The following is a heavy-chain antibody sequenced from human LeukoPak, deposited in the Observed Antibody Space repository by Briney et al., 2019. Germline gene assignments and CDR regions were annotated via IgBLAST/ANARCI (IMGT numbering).Heavy chain of an antibody. J-gene: IGHJ4*02. CDR1: GFPFSNYW. Sequence: GGSLRLSCAVSGFPFSNYWMSWVRQAPGKGLEWVANIKQDGSDRHYVDSVKGRFTISRDNAKNSLYLQMNSLRAEDTAIYYCTRVGYIDEGIDYWGQGTLVTVSS. CDR3: TRVGYIDEGIDY. V-gene: IGHV3-7*04. CDR2: IKQDGSDR. D-gene: IGHD5-24*01.